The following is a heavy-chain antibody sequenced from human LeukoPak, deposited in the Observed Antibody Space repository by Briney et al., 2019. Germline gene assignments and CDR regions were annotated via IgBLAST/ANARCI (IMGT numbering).Heavy chain of an antibody. J-gene: IGHJ4*02. Sequence: GGSLRLSCAASGFTFSSYSMNWVRQAPGKGLEWVSSISSSSSYIYYADSVKGRFTISRDNAKNSLYLQMNSLRAEDTAVYYCARDLRTGTTSIWGQGTLVTVSS. CDR1: GFTFSSYS. CDR2: ISSSSSYI. V-gene: IGHV3-21*01. CDR3: ARDLRTGTTSI. D-gene: IGHD1-7*01.